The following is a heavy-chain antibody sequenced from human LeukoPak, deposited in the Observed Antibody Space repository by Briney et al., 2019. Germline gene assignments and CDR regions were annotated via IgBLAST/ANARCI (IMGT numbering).Heavy chain of an antibody. V-gene: IGHV2-5*01. CDR2: IYWNDDK. D-gene: IGHD3-3*01. Sequence: SGPTLVKPTQTLTLTCTFSGFSLSTSGVGVGWIRQPPGKALEWLALIYWNDDKRYSPSLKSRLTITKDTSKNQVVLTMTNMDPVDTATYYCARVYDFWSGYPYYFDYWGQGTLVTVSS. J-gene: IGHJ4*02. CDR1: GFSLSTSGVG. CDR3: ARVYDFWSGYPYYFDY.